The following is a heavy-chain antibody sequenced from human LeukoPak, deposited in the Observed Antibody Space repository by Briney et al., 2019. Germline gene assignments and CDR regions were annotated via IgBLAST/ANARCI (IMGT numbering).Heavy chain of an antibody. V-gene: IGHV4-4*02. CDR2: IYHSGST. D-gene: IGHD5-24*01. Sequence: PSETLSLTCAVSGGAISSRNWWSWVRQPPGKGMGWIGEIYHSGSTNYNPSLKSRVTISVDKSKNQFSLKLSSVTAADTAVYYCATNFRDGYNLDAFDIRGQGTMVTVSS. CDR1: GGAISSRNW. CDR3: ATNFRDGYNLDAFDI. J-gene: IGHJ3*02.